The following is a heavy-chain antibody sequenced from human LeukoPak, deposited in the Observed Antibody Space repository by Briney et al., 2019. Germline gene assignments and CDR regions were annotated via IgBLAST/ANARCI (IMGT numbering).Heavy chain of an antibody. V-gene: IGHV1-2*02. D-gene: IGHD3-22*01. Sequence: GASVKVSCKASGYTFTGYYMHWVRQAPGQGLEWMGWINPNSGGTNYAQKFQGRVTMTRDTSISTAYMELSRLRSDDTAVYYCASGYYDSSGYLGYYYYYMDVWGKGTTVTASS. CDR3: ASGYYDSSGYLGYYYYYMDV. CDR2: INPNSGGT. CDR1: GYTFTGYY. J-gene: IGHJ6*03.